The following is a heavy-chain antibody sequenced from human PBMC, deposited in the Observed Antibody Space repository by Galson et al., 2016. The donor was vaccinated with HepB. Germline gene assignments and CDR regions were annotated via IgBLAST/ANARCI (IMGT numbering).Heavy chain of an antibody. V-gene: IGHV3-30-3*01. CDR1: GFTFSSYT. Sequence: SLRLSCAASGFTFSSYTMHWARQAPGKGLEWVAVIWFDGTNDYYADSVKGRFTISRDNSKKTLYLQMNSLRAEDTAVYYCARGVSKYNGGWYFDYWGPGTLITVSS. D-gene: IGHD6-19*01. CDR3: ARGVSKYNGGWYFDY. CDR2: IWFDGTND. J-gene: IGHJ4*02.